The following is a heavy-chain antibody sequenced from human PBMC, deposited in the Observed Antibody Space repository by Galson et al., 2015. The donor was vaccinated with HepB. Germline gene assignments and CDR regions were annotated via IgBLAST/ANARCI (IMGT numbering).Heavy chain of an antibody. V-gene: IGHV3-23*01. D-gene: IGHD2-2*03. J-gene: IGHJ2*01. CDR3: AKVREMTGYCSRTSCLGDSDL. CDR1: GFTFSKYA. Sequence: SLRLSCAASGFTFSKYAMSWVRQAPGKGLEWVSTISDSGSTYYTDSVKGRFTISRDNSKNTLYLQMNSLRAEDTAIYYCAKVREMTGYCSRTSCLGDSDLWGRGTLVTVSS. CDR2: ISDSGST.